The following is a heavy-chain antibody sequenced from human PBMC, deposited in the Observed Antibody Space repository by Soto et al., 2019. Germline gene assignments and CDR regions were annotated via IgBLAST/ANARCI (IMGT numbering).Heavy chain of an antibody. Sequence: QVQLQESGPGLVKPSETLSLPCTVSGGSFNSYCWSWIRQPPGKGLEWIAYIFDSGNANYNPSLKSRVTISVDTSKNQFSLKLTSVTAADTAVYYCARHRRTTVAKFYFDNWGQGALVTVSS. CDR1: GGSFNSYC. D-gene: IGHD4-4*01. J-gene: IGHJ4*02. CDR3: ARHRRTTVAKFYFDN. CDR2: IFDSGNA. V-gene: IGHV4-59*08.